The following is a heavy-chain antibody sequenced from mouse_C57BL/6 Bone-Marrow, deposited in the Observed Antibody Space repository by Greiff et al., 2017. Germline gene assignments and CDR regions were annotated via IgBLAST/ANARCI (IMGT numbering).Heavy chain of an antibody. CDR2: ISNGGGST. V-gene: IGHV5-12*01. CDR3: ARVIYYDYEGYWYFDV. CDR1: GFTFSDYY. Sequence: EVQLVESGGGLVQPGGSLKLSCAASGFTFSDYYMYWVRQTPEKRLEWVAYISNGGGSTYYPDTVKGRFTISRDNAKNTLYLQMSRLKSEDTAMYYCARVIYYDYEGYWYFDVWGTGTTVTVSS. J-gene: IGHJ1*03. D-gene: IGHD2-4*01.